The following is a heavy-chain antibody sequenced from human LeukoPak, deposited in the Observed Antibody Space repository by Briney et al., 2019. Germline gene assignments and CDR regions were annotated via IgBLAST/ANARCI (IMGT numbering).Heavy chain of an antibody. J-gene: IGHJ3*01. CDR2: INPNSGGT. D-gene: IGHD5-12*01. CDR1: GYTFTGYY. CDR3: ARVDSGHDYGPS. Sequence: ASVKVSCKASGYTFTGYYMHWVRQAPGQGLEWMGWINPNSGGTSYAQKFQGRVIMTRDTSISTAYMEVSRLRSDDTAVYYCARVDSGHDYGPSWGQGTTVTVSS. V-gene: IGHV1-2*02.